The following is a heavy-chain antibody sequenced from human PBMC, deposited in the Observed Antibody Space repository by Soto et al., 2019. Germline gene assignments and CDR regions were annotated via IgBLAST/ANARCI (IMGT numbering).Heavy chain of an antibody. Sequence: GGSLRLSCAASGFTFSSYSMNWVRQAPGKGLEWVSYISSSSSTIYYADSVKGRFTISRDNANNSLYLQMNSLRDEDTAVYYCARTLHSSGYYPYYYYGMDVWGQGTTVTVSS. CDR3: ARTLHSSGYYPYYYYGMDV. D-gene: IGHD3-22*01. CDR1: GFTFSSYS. CDR2: ISSSSSTI. V-gene: IGHV3-48*02. J-gene: IGHJ6*02.